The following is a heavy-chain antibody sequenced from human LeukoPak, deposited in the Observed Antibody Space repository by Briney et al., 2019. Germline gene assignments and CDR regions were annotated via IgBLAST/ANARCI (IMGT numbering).Heavy chain of an antibody. V-gene: IGHV3-48*01. D-gene: IGHD6-13*01. J-gene: IGHJ4*02. Sequence: GGSLRLSCAASGFTLSNYNMNWVRQAPGKGLEWVSFISDSSSHTFYSDSVKGRFTVSRDNVKNSLYLQMSSLRAEDTAIYYCARDGEGGAAAGYWGQGTLVTVSS. CDR1: GFTLSNYN. CDR3: ARDGEGGAAAGY. CDR2: ISDSSSHT.